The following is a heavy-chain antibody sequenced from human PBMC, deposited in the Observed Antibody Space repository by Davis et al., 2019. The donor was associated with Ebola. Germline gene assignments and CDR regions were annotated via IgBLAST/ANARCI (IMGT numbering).Heavy chain of an antibody. CDR3: ARTTVADY. D-gene: IGHD4-23*01. J-gene: IGHJ4*02. Sequence: PGGSLRLSCAASGLTFSRYWMTWVRQAPGKGLDWVATIKPDGSDTNYVDSVKGRFTISRDNAKKSLYLQMNTLKAEDTGVYFCARTTVADYWGQGTLVTVSS. V-gene: IGHV3-7*01. CDR1: GLTFSRYW. CDR2: IKPDGSDT.